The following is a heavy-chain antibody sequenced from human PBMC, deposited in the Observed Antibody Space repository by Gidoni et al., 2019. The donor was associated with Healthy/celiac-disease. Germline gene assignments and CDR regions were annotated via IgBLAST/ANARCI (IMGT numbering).Heavy chain of an antibody. CDR1: GGTFSSYA. J-gene: IGHJ6*02. CDR3: ARDLWHGDYAQAPYYYYYGMDV. D-gene: IGHD4-17*01. Sequence: QVQLVQSGAEVKKPGSSVKVSCKVSGGTFSSYAISWVRQAPGQGLEWMGGIIPIFGTANYAQKFQGRVTITADESTSTAYMELSSLRSEDTAVYYCARDLWHGDYAQAPYYYYYGMDVWGQGTTVTVSS. V-gene: IGHV1-69*01. CDR2: IIPIFGTA.